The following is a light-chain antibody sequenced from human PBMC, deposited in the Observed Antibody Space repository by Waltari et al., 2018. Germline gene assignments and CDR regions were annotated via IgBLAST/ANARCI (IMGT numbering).Light chain of an antibody. V-gene: IGLV1-47*01. Sequence: QSVLTQPPSASGTPGQRVTISCSGSSSTIGSNYVYWYQHLPGPAPKLPIYRNVQRPSGVPDRFAGSKSGTSASLGISERRSEDEADYYCVAWDDTLSATVFGGGTKLTVL. CDR3: VAWDDTLSATV. J-gene: IGLJ3*02. CDR2: RNV. CDR1: SSTIGSNY.